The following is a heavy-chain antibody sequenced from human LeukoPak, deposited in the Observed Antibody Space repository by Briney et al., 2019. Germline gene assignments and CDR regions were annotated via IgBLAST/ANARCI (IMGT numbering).Heavy chain of an antibody. Sequence: GGSLRLSCAASGFTFSSYSMNWVRQAPGKGLEWISYISSSSSTIYYADSVKGRFTISRDNAKNSLYLQMNSLRDEDTAVYYCARDRGVTTRPRGYFDYWGQGTLVTVSS. J-gene: IGHJ4*02. CDR3: ARDRGVTTRPRGYFDY. V-gene: IGHV3-48*02. D-gene: IGHD1-1*01. CDR2: ISSSSSTI. CDR1: GFTFSSYS.